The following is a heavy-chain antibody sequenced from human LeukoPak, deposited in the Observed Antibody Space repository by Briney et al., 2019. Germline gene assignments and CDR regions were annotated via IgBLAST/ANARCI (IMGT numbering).Heavy chain of an antibody. Sequence: GASVKVSCKVSGYTFTTYYMHWVRQAPGQGLEWMGIINPSGGSTTYAQKFQGRVTMTRDTSTSTVYMELTSLRSEDTAMYYCARAIDSSGYYFVPDYWGQGTLVTVSS. CDR1: GYTFTTYY. D-gene: IGHD3-22*01. J-gene: IGHJ4*02. CDR2: INPSGGST. CDR3: ARAIDSSGYYFVPDY. V-gene: IGHV1-46*01.